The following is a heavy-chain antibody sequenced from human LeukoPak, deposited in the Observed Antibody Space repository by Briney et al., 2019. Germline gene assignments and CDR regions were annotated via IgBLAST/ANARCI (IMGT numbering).Heavy chain of an antibody. J-gene: IGHJ5*02. CDR3: ARHEYSGSYYGLSWFDP. V-gene: IGHV4-39*01. D-gene: IGHD1-26*01. CDR2: IYYSGST. Sequence: KPSETLSLTCTVSGGSISSSGYDWGWIRQPPGKGLEWIASIYYSGSTYYNPSLKSRVTISVDTSKNQLSLKLSSLTAADTAVYYCARHEYSGSYYGLSWFDPWGQGTLVTVSS. CDR1: GGSISSSGYD.